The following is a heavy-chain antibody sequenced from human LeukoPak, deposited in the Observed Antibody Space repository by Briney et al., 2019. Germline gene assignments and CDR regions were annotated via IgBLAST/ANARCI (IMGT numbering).Heavy chain of an antibody. V-gene: IGHV4-4*07. CDR3: ARSSCWSHTLDY. CDR2: IYTSGST. CDR1: GGSISSYY. J-gene: IGHJ4*02. Sequence: SETLSLTCTVSGGSISSYYWSWIRQPAGKGLEWIGRIYTSGSTNYNPSLKSRVTMSVDTSKNQFSLKLSSVTAADTAVFYCARSSCWSHTLDYWGQGTLVTVSS. D-gene: IGHD6-19*01.